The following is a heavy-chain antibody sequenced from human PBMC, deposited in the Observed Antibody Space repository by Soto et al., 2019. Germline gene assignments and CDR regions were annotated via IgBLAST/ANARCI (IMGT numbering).Heavy chain of an antibody. V-gene: IGHV1-69*13. Sequence: SVKVSCKASGGTFSSYAISWVRQAPGQGLEWMGGIIPIFGTANYAQKFQGRVTITADESTSTAYMELSSLRSEDTAVYYCARGAAMVVYYFDYWGQGTLVTVSS. D-gene: IGHD5-18*01. CDR1: GGTFSSYA. J-gene: IGHJ4*02. CDR2: IIPIFGTA. CDR3: ARGAAMVVYYFDY.